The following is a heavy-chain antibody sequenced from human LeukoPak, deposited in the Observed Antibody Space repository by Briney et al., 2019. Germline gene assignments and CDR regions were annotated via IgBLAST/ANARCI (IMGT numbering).Heavy chain of an antibody. CDR1: SGSVRSNYYS. D-gene: IGHD2-15*01. Sequence: PSETLSLTCSVSSGSVRSNYYSWAWIRQAPGKGPEWVGGLDDSGNTYYNPSLKSRLTMSVDTSKNHFSLNLKSVAAADTSVYYCARRLRIGAAEWFDPWGQGIMVTVSS. V-gene: IGHV4-39*02. CDR3: ARRLRIGAAEWFDP. J-gene: IGHJ5*02. CDR2: LDDSGNT.